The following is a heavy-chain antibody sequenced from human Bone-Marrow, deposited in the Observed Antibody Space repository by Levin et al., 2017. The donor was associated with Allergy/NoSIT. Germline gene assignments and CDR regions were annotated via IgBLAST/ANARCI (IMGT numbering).Heavy chain of an antibody. CDR1: GGSFSGYY. CDR3: ARGPRSILKKFDP. Sequence: SETLSLTCAVYGGSFSGYYWSWIRQPPGKGLEWIGEINHSGSTNYNPSLKSRVTISVDTSKNQFSLKLSSVTAADTAVYYCARGPRSILKKFDPWGQGTLVTVSS. D-gene: IGHD6-6*01. J-gene: IGHJ5*02. CDR2: INHSGST. V-gene: IGHV4-34*01.